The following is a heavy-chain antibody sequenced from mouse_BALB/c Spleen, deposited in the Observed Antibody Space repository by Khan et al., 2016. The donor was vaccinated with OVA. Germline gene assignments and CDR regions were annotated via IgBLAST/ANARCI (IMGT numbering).Heavy chain of an antibody. D-gene: IGHD2-14*01. J-gene: IGHJ3*01. V-gene: IGHV1-4*01. Sequence: QMQLEESGAELARPGASVKMSCKASGYTFTSYTIHWIKLRPGQGLEWIGFINPSNGYTNYNQKFKDKATLTAEKSSTTVYMQLSSLKSDDSAVYNCVRDGAYHRNDGWFAYWGQGTLVTVSA. CDR3: VRDGAYHRNDGWFAY. CDR1: GYTFTSYT. CDR2: INPSNGYT.